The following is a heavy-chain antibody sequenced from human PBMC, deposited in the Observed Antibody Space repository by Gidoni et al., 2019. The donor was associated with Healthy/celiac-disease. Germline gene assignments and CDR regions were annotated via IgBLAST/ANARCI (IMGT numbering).Heavy chain of an antibody. CDR2: ISYDGSNK. V-gene: IGHV3-30*18. Sequence: QVQLVESGGGVVQPGRSLRLSCAASGFTFSSYGMHWVRQAPGKGLEWVAVISYDGSNKYYADSVKGRFTISRDNSKNTLYLQMNSLRAEDTAVYYCAKDQVYYYDSSGYYADYWGQGTLVTVSS. D-gene: IGHD3-22*01. J-gene: IGHJ4*02. CDR3: AKDQVYYYDSSGYYADY. CDR1: GFTFSSYG.